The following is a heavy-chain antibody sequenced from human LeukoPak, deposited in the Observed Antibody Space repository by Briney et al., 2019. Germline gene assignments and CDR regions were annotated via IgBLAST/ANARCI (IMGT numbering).Heavy chain of an antibody. J-gene: IGHJ4*02. Sequence: GGSLRLSCAASGFTFSSHAMSWVRQAPGKGLEWVSRISVSGGSTFYADSVKGRFTMSRDNSKNTLYLQMNSLRAEDTAIYYCAKTSRGNSGYDSPFDYWGQGTLVTVSS. D-gene: IGHD5-12*01. CDR3: AKTSRGNSGYDSPFDY. CDR2: ISVSGGST. CDR1: GFTFSSHA. V-gene: IGHV3-23*01.